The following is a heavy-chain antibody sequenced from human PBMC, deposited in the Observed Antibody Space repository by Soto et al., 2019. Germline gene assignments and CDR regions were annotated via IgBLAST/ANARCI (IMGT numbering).Heavy chain of an antibody. J-gene: IGHJ4*02. CDR2: ISENSDSS. D-gene: IGHD2-15*01. V-gene: IGHV3-23*01. CDR3: AKVRYYNGTYAY. CDR1: GFTFSISP. Sequence: GGSLRLSCAASGFTFSISPMTWVRQAPGRGLEWVSSISENSDSSQYADSVRGRFTISRDNSQSTLFLQMGSLRAEDTAIYYCAKVRYYNGTYAYWGQGTQVTVYS.